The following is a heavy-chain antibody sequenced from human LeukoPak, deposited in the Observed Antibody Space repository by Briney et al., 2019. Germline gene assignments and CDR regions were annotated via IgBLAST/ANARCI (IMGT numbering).Heavy chain of an antibody. J-gene: IGHJ4*02. Sequence: PSETLSLTCTVSGGSISSYYWSWIRQPPGKGLEWLGYIYYSGSTNYNPSLKSRVTISVDTSKNQFSLKLRSVTAADTAVYYCARLGGYSGYDWGVDYWGQGTLVTVSS. CDR2: IYYSGST. D-gene: IGHD5-12*01. CDR3: ARLGGYSGYDWGVDY. V-gene: IGHV4-59*08. CDR1: GGSISSYY.